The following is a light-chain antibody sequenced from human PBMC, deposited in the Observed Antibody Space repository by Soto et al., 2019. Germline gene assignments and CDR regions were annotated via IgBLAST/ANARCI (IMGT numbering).Light chain of an antibody. Sequence: EIVMTQSPATLSVSPGERATLSCRASQSANSNLAWYQQKPGQTPKLLIYVASTRATGIPARFSGSGSGTEFTLTISSLQSEDFAIYYCQQYNVWPLTFGGGTKVEFK. J-gene: IGKJ4*01. V-gene: IGKV3-15*01. CDR3: QQYNVWPLT. CDR1: QSANSN. CDR2: VAS.